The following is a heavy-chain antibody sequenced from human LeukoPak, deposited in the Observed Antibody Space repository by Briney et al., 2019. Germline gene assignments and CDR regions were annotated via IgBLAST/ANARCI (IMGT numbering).Heavy chain of an antibody. V-gene: IGHV3-23*01. D-gene: IGHD6-13*01. J-gene: IGHJ3*02. Sequence: GGSLRLSCAASGFTFSSYAMSWVRQAPGKGLEWVSAISGSGGSTYYADYVKGRFTISRDNSKNTLYLQMNSLRAEDTAVYYCAKDEGQLAPARKAGAFDIWGQGTMVTVSS. CDR3: AKDEGQLAPARKAGAFDI. CDR2: ISGSGGST. CDR1: GFTFSSYA.